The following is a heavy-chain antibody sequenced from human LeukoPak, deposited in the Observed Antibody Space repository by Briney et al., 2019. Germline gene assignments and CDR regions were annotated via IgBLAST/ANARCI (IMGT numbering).Heavy chain of an antibody. Sequence: SETLSLTCTVSGGSISSTDYNWGWIRQSPGKGLEWIASIYYSGTTYYNPSLKSRVTISVDTSKNQFSLKLSSVTAADTAVYYCARGDYYDSSGYYYYFDYWGQGTLVTISS. CDR2: IYYSGTT. V-gene: IGHV4-39*07. J-gene: IGHJ4*02. D-gene: IGHD3-22*01. CDR1: GGSISSTDYN. CDR3: ARGDYYDSSGYYYYFDY.